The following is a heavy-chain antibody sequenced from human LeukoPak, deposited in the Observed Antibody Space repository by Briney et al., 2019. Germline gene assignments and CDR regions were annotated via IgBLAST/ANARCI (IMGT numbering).Heavy chain of an antibody. CDR2: IKQDGSEK. CDR3: ARDSGPGTTSPHYYGMDV. D-gene: IGHD1-7*01. Sequence: GGSLRLSCAASGFTFSSYWMSWVRQAPGKGLEWVANIKQDGSEKYYVDSVKGRFTISRDNAKNSLYLQMNSLRAEDAAVYYCARDSGPGTTSPHYYGMDVWGQGTTVTVSS. V-gene: IGHV3-7*03. CDR1: GFTFSSYW. J-gene: IGHJ6*02.